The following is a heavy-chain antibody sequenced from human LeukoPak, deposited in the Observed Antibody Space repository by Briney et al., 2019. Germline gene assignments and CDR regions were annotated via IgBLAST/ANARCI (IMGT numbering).Heavy chain of an antibody. V-gene: IGHV1-69*01. CDR1: GGTFSSYA. J-gene: IGHJ5*02. Sequence: KVSCKASGGTFSSYAISWVRQAPGQGLEWMGGIIPIFGTANYAQKFQGRVSITADEFTRTVYVELNSLRSEDTATYYCARGGRESWFDLWGQGTLVTVSS. CDR3: ARGGRESWFDL. CDR2: IIPIFGTA.